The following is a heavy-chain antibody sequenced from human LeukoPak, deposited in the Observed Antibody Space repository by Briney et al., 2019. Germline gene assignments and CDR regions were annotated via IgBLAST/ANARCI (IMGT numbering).Heavy chain of an antibody. CDR3: ARQWYGAYDSSGYFDY. J-gene: IGHJ4*02. CDR1: GYSFTSYW. CDR2: IYPGDSDT. V-gene: IGHV5-51*01. Sequence: GESLKISCKGSGYSFTSYWIGWVRQMPGKGLEWMGIIYPGDSDTRYSPSFQGQVTISADKSISTAYLQWSSLKASDTAMYYCARQWYGAYDSSGYFDYWGQGTLVTVSS. D-gene: IGHD3-22*01.